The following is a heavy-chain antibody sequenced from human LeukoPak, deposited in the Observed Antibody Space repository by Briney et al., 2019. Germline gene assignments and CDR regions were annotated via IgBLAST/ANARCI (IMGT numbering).Heavy chain of an antibody. CDR2: FDPEDGET. V-gene: IGHV1-24*01. Sequence: ASVKVSCKVSGYTLTELSMHWVRQAPGKGFEWMGGFDPEDGETIYAQKFQGRVTMTEDTSTDTAYMELSSLRSEDAAVYYCATEMYYYGSGSYPVFDYWGQGTLVTVSS. D-gene: IGHD3-10*01. J-gene: IGHJ4*02. CDR1: GYTLTELS. CDR3: ATEMYYYGSGSYPVFDY.